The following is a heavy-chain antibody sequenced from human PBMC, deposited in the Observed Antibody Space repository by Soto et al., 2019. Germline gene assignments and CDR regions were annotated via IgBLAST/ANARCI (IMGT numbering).Heavy chain of an antibody. D-gene: IGHD3-10*01. CDR2: INPSGGST. CDR3: ARDGSGYYGSGTSGLSPCMDY. V-gene: IGHV1-46*01. J-gene: IGHJ4*02. Sequence: GASVKVSCKASGYTFASYYMHWVRQAPGRGLEWMGIINPSGGSTSYAQKFQGRVTMTRDTSTSTVYMELSSLRSEDTAVYYCARDGSGYYGSGTSGLSPCMDYWGQGTLVTVSS. CDR1: GYTFASYY.